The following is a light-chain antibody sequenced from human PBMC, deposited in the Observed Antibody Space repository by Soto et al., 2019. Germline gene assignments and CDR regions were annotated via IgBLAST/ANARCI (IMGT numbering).Light chain of an antibody. CDR2: AAS. CDR3: QQYNNWWT. J-gene: IGKJ1*01. V-gene: IGKV3-15*01. Sequence: EIVMTQSPATLSVSPGERATLSCRASQSVNRNLAWYQQKPGQAPRLLISAASTRATGIPARFSGSGSETEFTLTISSLQSEDFAVYYCQQYNNWWTFGQRTKVEMK. CDR1: QSVNRN.